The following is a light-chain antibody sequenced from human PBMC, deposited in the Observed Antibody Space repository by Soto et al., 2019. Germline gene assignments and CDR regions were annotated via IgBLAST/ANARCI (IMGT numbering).Light chain of an antibody. CDR1: QSVSNNY. CDR3: QQYGSSGT. V-gene: IGKV3-20*01. CDR2: GAS. J-gene: IGKJ1*01. Sequence: QSPGTLSLSPWARYTLSCRASQSVSNNYLAWYQQKPGQSPRLLIYGASNRATGIPDRFSGSGSGTDFTLTISRLEPEDFAVYYCQQYGSSGTFGQGTQVEIK.